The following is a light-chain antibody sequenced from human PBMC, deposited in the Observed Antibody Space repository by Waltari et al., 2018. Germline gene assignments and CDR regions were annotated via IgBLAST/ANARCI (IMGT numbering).Light chain of an antibody. V-gene: IGKV1-17*03. CDR3: LQDSSYPWT. CDR1: QGISNY. Sequence: DIQMTQSPSAVSASVGDRVTITCRASQGISNYLAWFQQKPGKAPKRLIFAAASLQSGVPSRFSGRGSATEFTLTITNLQPEDFGTYYCLQDSSYPWTFGQGTRVDI. CDR2: AAA. J-gene: IGKJ1*01.